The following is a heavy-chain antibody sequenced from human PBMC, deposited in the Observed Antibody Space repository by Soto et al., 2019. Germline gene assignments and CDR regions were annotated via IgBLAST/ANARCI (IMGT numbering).Heavy chain of an antibody. J-gene: IGHJ4*02. V-gene: IGHV2-5*01. Sequence: GPTLVNPTQTLTLTCTFSGFSFTTAGVAVGWIRQTPGGALEWLTLIYYNDDRRFSPSLKTRLTITGDTSKNQVVLSLTNVDPGDTATYFCAHSDGGYEIIYFDFWGQGIPVTVSS. D-gene: IGHD5-12*01. CDR2: IYYNDDR. CDR3: AHSDGGYEIIYFDF. CDR1: GFSFTTAGVA.